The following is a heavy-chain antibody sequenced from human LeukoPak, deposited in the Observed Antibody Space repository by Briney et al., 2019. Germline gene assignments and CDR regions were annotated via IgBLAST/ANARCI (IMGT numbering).Heavy chain of an antibody. J-gene: IGHJ4*02. Sequence: GASVKVSCKASGYTFTGYYMHWVRQAPGQGLEWMGGIIPIFGTANYAQKFQGRVTITADKSTSTAYMELSSLRSEDTAVYYCARVERGYFDYWGQGTLVTVSS. D-gene: IGHD1-26*01. V-gene: IGHV1-69*06. CDR1: GYTFTGYY. CDR3: ARVERGYFDY. CDR2: IIPIFGTA.